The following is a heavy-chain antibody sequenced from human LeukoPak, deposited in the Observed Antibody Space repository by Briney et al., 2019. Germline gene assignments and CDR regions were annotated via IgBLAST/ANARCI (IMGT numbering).Heavy chain of an antibody. J-gene: IGHJ4*02. CDR2: IKADGRST. CDR3: ARGRIGGWTDY. Sequence: GGSLRLSCAASGFTSSDYWMHWVRDAPDKRLVWVSRIKADGRSTNYADSVKGRFTISRDNAKNTLYLQMNSLRAEDTAVYYCARGRIGGWTDYWGQGTLVTVSS. D-gene: IGHD6-19*01. V-gene: IGHV3-74*01. CDR1: GFTSSDYW.